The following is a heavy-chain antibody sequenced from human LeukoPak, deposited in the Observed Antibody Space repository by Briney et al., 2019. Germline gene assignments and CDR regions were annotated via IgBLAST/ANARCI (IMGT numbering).Heavy chain of an antibody. Sequence: GNYWMHWIRQPPGKGLEWIGYIYYSGSTYYNPSLKSRVTISVDTSKNQFSLKLSSVTAADTAVYYCARVPGGEFDYWGQGTLVTVSS. D-gene: IGHD3-16*01. CDR3: ARVPGGEFDY. CDR1: GNY. V-gene: IGHV4-30-4*08. CDR2: IYYSGST. J-gene: IGHJ4*02.